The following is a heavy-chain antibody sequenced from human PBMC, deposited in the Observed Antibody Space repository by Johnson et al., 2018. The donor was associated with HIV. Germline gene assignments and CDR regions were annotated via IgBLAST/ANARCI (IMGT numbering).Heavy chain of an antibody. V-gene: IGHV3-NL1*01. CDR1: GFTFSSYG. Sequence: QVQLVESGGGVVQPGRSLRLSCAASGFTFSSYGMHWVRQAPGKGLEWVSVIDTAGDTYYAGSVKGRFTISRDNAKNTLYLQMNRLRAEDTAVYYCARAYYTFWSGYDAFDIWGQGTMVTVSS. CDR2: IDTAGDT. D-gene: IGHD3-3*01. J-gene: IGHJ3*02. CDR3: ARAYYTFWSGYDAFDI.